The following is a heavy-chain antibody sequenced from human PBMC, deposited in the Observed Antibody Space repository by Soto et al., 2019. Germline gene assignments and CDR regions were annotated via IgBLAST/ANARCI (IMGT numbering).Heavy chain of an antibody. V-gene: IGHV1-46*01. D-gene: IGHD2-15*01. CDR2: VNPSGGST. CDR1: GYIFTAYS. J-gene: IGHJ1*01. CDR3: AREENCSDGICYSEYFQR. Sequence: ASVKVSCKASGYIFTAYSMHWVRQAPGQGLEWMGVVNPSGGSTNYAQKFQGRITMTRDTSTSTVYMDLSSLTSEDTAVYYCAREENCSDGICYSEYFQRWGQGTLVTVS.